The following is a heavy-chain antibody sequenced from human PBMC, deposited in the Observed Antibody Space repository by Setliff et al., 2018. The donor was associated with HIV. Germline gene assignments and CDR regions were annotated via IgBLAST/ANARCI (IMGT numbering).Heavy chain of an antibody. V-gene: IGHV4-34*01. CDR1: GGSFSGYY. D-gene: IGHD6-19*01. Sequence: PSETLSLTCAVYGGSFSGYYWSWIRQPPGKGLEWIGSIYYSGSTYYNPSLKSRVTISVDTSKNQFSLKLSSVTAADTAVYYCARDQGSGWDFDYWGQGTLVTVSS. J-gene: IGHJ4*02. CDR3: ARDQGSGWDFDY. CDR2: IYYSGST.